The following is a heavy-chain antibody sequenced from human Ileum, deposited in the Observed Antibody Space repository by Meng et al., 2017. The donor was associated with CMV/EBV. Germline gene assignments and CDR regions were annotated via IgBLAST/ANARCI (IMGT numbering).Heavy chain of an antibody. CDR1: APGVSIGH. V-gene: IGHV3-53*01. CDR2: ICNDDKT. D-gene: IGHD3-16*01. Sequence: GGSLRLSCTVSAPGVSIGHMNWVRQAPGKGLEWVSVICNDDKTDYADSVKGRFTISRDHSMNTLYLQMSGLRAEDTAVYYCVVGYDSRKVAYWGQGTLVTVSS. J-gene: IGHJ4*02. CDR3: VVGYDSRKVAY.